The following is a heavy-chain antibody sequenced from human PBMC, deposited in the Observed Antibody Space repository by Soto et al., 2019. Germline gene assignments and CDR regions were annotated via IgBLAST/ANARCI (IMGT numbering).Heavy chain of an antibody. CDR3: ARDDCSGGSCLSF. CDR2: ISNSGTP. Sequence: QVQLQESGPGLVKPSQTLSLTCTVSGASISSDDYYWNWIRQHPGKGLEWIGYISNSGTPYYNPSRKSRLTISADTSNNQISLKLTSVTAADTALYYCARDDCSGGSCLSFWGQGTLVTVSS. V-gene: IGHV4-31*03. CDR1: GASISSDDYY. J-gene: IGHJ4*02. D-gene: IGHD2-15*01.